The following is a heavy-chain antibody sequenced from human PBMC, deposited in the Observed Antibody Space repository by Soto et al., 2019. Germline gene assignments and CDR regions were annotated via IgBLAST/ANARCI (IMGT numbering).Heavy chain of an antibody. V-gene: IGHV3-30*03. J-gene: IGHJ5*02. CDR1: GFTFSDSA. Sequence: AGGSLRLSCAASGFTFSDSAMVWVRQAPGKGLEWVALISYNGSYRNYADSVKGRFTISRDNSKNILYLQMNSLRAEDTAVYYCAIDAGYVLKWFDPWGQGTLVTVSS. CDR2: ISYNGSYR. D-gene: IGHD2-2*01. CDR3: AIDAGYVLKWFDP.